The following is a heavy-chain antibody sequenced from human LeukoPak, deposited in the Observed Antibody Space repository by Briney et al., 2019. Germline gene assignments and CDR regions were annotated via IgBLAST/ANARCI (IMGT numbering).Heavy chain of an antibody. D-gene: IGHD6-19*01. V-gene: IGHV4-59*01. Sequence: SETLSLTCTVSGGSISSYYWSWIRQPPGKGLEWIGYIYYSGSTNYNPSLKSRVTISVDTSKNRFSLKLTSVTAADTATYYCARETSLAGFASGLGFNYWGQGILVTVSS. J-gene: IGHJ4*02. CDR1: GGSISSYY. CDR3: ARETSLAGFASGLGFNY. CDR2: IYYSGST.